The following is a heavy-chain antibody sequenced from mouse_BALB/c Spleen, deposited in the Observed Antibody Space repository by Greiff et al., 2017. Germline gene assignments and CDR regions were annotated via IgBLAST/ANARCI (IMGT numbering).Heavy chain of an antibody. CDR1: GFTFTDYY. CDR2: IRNKANGYTT. D-gene: IGHD1-2*01. V-gene: IGHV7-3*02. J-gene: IGHJ4*01. Sequence: DVQLVESGGGLVQPGGSLRLSCATSGFTFTDYYMSWVRQPPGKALEWLGFIRNKANGYTTEYSASVKGRFTISRDNSQSILYLQMNTLRAEDSATYYCAREIHYYGYDAMDYWGQGTSVTVSS. CDR3: AREIHYYGYDAMDY.